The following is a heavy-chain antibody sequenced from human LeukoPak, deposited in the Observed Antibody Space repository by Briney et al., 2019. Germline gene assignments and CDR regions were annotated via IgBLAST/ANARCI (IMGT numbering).Heavy chain of an antibody. D-gene: IGHD3-16*01. CDR1: GFTFSDYY. CDR3: ASSMITFGGDDAFDI. V-gene: IGHV3-11*04. J-gene: IGHJ3*02. CDR2: ISSSGSTI. Sequence: GGSLRLSCAASGFTFSDYYMSWIRQAPGKGLEWVSYISSSGSTIYYADSVKGRFTISRDNAKNSLYLQMNSLRAEDTAVYYCASSMITFGGDDAFDIWGQGTMVTVSS.